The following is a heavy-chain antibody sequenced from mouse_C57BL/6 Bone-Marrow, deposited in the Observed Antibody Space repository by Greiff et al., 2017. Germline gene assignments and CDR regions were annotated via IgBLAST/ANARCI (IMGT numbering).Heavy chain of an antibody. Sequence: VQLQQSGAELVRPGASVTLSCKASGYTFTDYEMPWVKQTPVHGLEWIGDIDPETGGTTYNQKFKGKATLTADPSSSTAYLQLRSLTSEDSAVYYCASWYYFDYWGQGTTLTVSS. CDR1: GYTFTDYE. CDR2: IDPETGGT. J-gene: IGHJ2*01. CDR3: ASWYYFDY. V-gene: IGHV1-15*01.